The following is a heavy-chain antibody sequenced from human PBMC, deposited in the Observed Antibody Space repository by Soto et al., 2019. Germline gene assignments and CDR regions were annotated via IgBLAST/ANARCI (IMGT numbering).Heavy chain of an antibody. CDR1: GFTFSSYG. Sequence: QVQLVESGGGVVQPGRSLRLSCAASGFTFSSYGIHWVRQAPGKGLEWVAVISYVGSNKFYADSVKGRFTISRDNSKNTLYLQMNSLRAEDTAVYYCAKDSGTYWYFDLWGRGTLVTVSS. CDR3: AKDSGTYWYFDL. J-gene: IGHJ2*01. D-gene: IGHD3-10*01. V-gene: IGHV3-30*18. CDR2: ISYVGSNK.